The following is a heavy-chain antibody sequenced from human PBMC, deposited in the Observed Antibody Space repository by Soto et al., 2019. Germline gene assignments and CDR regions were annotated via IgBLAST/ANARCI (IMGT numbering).Heavy chain of an antibody. D-gene: IGHD6-13*01. V-gene: IGHV4-34*01. CDR1: GGSFSVYY. J-gene: IGHJ5*02. CDR3: ARGRYSSSWYYNWFDP. CDR2: INHSGSN. Sequence: SETLSVTSVFNGGSFSVYYWSWIRQPPGKGLDWIGEINHSGSNNYNPSLKSRVTISVDTSKNQFSLKLSSVTAADTAVYYCARGRYSSSWYYNWFDPWGQGTMVTVSS.